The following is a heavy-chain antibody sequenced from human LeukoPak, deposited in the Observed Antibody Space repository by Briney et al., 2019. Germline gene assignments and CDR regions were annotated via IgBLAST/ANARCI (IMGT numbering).Heavy chain of an antibody. J-gene: IGHJ4*02. D-gene: IGHD6-6*01. V-gene: IGHV1-2*02. Sequence: ASVKVSCKASGYTFTGYSMHWVRQAPGQGLEWMGWINPNSGGTNYAQKFQGRVTMTRDTSISTAYMELSRLRSDDTAVYYCASVRSELVRALGYWGQGTLVTVSS. CDR1: GYTFTGYS. CDR3: ASVRSELVRALGY. CDR2: INPNSGGT.